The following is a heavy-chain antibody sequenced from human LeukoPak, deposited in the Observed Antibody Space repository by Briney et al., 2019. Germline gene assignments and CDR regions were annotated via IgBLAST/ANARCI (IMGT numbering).Heavy chain of an antibody. Sequence: GESLKISCEGSGSIFTSYWIGWGRQLRGKGLEWMGIIYPGDSDTRYSPSFQGQVTISADKSISTAYLQWSSLKASDTAMYYCARHVVAAGNYYYYMDVWGKGTTVTVSS. J-gene: IGHJ6*03. CDR3: ARHVVAAGNYYYYMDV. CDR1: GSIFTSYW. V-gene: IGHV5-51*01. D-gene: IGHD2-15*01. CDR2: IYPGDSDT.